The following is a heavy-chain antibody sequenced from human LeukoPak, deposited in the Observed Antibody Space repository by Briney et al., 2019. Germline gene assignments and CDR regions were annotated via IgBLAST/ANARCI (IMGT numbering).Heavy chain of an antibody. CDR3: ARSTISSTSCHLFRPCRYYYYYMDV. CDR1: GYTFTSYD. Sequence: ASVKVSCKASGYTFTSYDINWVRQATGQGLEWMGWMNPNSGNTGYAQKFQGRVTMTRNTSISTAYMELSSLRSEDTAVYYCARSTISSTSCHLFRPCRYYYYYMDVWGKGTTVTVSS. V-gene: IGHV1-8*01. J-gene: IGHJ6*03. CDR2: MNPNSGNT. D-gene: IGHD2-2*01.